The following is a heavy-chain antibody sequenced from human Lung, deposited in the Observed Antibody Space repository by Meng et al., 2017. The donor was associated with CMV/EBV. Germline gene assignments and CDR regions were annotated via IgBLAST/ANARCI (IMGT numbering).Heavy chain of an antibody. D-gene: IGHD3-16*02. CDR2: NYYSGST. CDR1: GGSISTYD. Sequence: GQLQESGPGLVKPSATLALTCAVSGGSISTYDWSWIRQPPGKGLEWIGNNYYSGSTNYNPSLASRVTISVDSSKNQFSLKLSSVTAADTAVYYCARHQNGGTYPLDYWGQGTLVTVSS. V-gene: IGHV4-59*08. CDR3: ARHQNGGTYPLDY. J-gene: IGHJ4*02.